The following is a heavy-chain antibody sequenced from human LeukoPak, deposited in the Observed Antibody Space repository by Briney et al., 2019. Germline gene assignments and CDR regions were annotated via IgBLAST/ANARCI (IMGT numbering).Heavy chain of an antibody. Sequence: SETLSLTCTVSGGSISSYYWSWIRQPAGKGLEWIGRIYTSGSTNYNPSLKSRVTMSVDTSKNQFSLKLSSVTAADTAVYYCARGLGYCTNGVCYNWFDPWGQGTLVTVSS. CDR2: IYTSGST. CDR1: GGSISSYY. D-gene: IGHD2-8*01. J-gene: IGHJ5*02. V-gene: IGHV4-4*07. CDR3: ARGLGYCTNGVCYNWFDP.